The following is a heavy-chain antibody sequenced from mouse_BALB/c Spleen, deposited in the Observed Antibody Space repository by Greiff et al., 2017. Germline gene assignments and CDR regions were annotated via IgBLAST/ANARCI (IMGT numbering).Heavy chain of an antibody. CDR1: GFNIKDYY. CDR2: IDPENGDT. CDR3: NARSSKFAY. Sequence: EVQLQQSGAELVRSGASVKLSCTASGFNIKDYYMHWVKQRPEQGLEWIGWIDPENGDTEYAPKFQGKATMTADTSSNTAYLQLSSLTSEDTAVYYCNARSSKFAYWGQGTLVTVSA. V-gene: IGHV14-4*02. D-gene: IGHD1-1*01. J-gene: IGHJ3*01.